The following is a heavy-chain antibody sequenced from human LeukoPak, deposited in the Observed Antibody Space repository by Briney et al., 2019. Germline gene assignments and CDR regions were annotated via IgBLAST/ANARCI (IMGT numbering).Heavy chain of an antibody. CDR1: GYTFNSYG. CDR3: ARDGVSGHFDY. V-gene: IGHV1-18*01. D-gene: IGHD3-3*01. J-gene: IGHJ4*01. Sequence: ASVNVSCKASGYTFNSYGICWVRQAPGQGLEWIGWIDHSNGNIKYAEKLQGRVTMTTDTSTSTAYMDLRSLRSDDTAVYYCARDGVSGHFDYWGRGTLVTVSS. CDR2: IDHSNGNI.